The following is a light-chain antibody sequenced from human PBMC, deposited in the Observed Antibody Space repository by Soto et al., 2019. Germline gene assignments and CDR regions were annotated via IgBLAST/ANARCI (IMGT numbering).Light chain of an antibody. J-gene: IGKJ3*01. CDR2: EAT. CDR3: QQSYTTPFT. Sequence: DIQMTQSPSSLSASVGDRVTITCRASQSIRSYLNWYQQKPAKAPELLIYEATSLQSGVPSRFSGSGSGTDFTLTISSLQPEDFPTYYCQQSYTTPFTFGPGTKVDIK. CDR1: QSIRSY. V-gene: IGKV1-39*01.